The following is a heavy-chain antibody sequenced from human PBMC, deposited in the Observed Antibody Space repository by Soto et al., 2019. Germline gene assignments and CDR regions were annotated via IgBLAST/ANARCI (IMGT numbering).Heavy chain of an antibody. J-gene: IGHJ5*01. V-gene: IGHV3-9*01. CDR2: ISSNSAAT. D-gene: IGHD3-10*01. Sequence: EVQLVESGGGLVHPGRSLRLSCAASRFTFDEYAIHWVRQAPGKGLEWVSGISSNSAATAYADSVKGRFTISRDNANNSLYLHMSSLRPADTALYYCAKASSRGLRNYLDFFDSWGQGTLVSVSS. CDR1: RFTFDEYA. CDR3: AKASSRGLRNYLDFFDS.